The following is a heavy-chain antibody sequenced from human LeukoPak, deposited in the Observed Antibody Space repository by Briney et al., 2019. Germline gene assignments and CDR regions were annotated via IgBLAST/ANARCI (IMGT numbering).Heavy chain of an antibody. CDR3: ASIRGGFDY. Sequence: GGXXXLXXAASGFSFSDYDMSWIRQAPGKGLEWVSYISSSGSTIYYADSVKGRFTISRDNAKNSLYLQMNSLRAEDTAVYYCASIRGGFDYWGQGTLVTVSS. D-gene: IGHD3-3*02. CDR2: ISSSGSTI. CDR1: GFSFSDYD. V-gene: IGHV3-11*01. J-gene: IGHJ4*02.